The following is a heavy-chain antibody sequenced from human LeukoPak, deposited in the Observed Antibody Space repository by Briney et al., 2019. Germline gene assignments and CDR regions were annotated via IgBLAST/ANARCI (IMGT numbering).Heavy chain of an antibody. Sequence: PSETLSLTCDVYGGSFSGYYWSWIRQPPGKGLEWIGEINHSGSTNYNPSLKSRVTISVDTSKNQFSLKLSSVTAADTAVYYCARAWYYYDSSGYYPFDYWGQGTLVTVSS. CDR2: INHSGST. D-gene: IGHD3-22*01. V-gene: IGHV4-34*01. CDR1: GGSFSGYY. CDR3: ARAWYYYDSSGYYPFDY. J-gene: IGHJ4*02.